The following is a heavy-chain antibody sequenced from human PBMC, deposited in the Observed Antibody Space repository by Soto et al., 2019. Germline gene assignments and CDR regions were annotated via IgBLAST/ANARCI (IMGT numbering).Heavy chain of an antibody. CDR2: IYPGDSDT. D-gene: IGHD6-13*01. V-gene: IGHV5-51*01. CDR1: GYSFTSYW. Sequence: PGESLKISCKGSGYSFTSYWIGWVRQMPGKGLEWMGIIYPGDSDTRYSPSFQGQVTISADKSISTAYLQWSSLKASDTAMYYFARVAAAGIYVIDFWGQGSSVTGSS. CDR3: ARVAAAGIYVIDF. J-gene: IGHJ6*02.